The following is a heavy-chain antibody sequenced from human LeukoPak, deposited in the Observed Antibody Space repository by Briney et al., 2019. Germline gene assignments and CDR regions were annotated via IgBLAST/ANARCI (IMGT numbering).Heavy chain of an antibody. D-gene: IGHD4-17*01. CDR2: IIPIFGTA. V-gene: IGHV1-69*06. J-gene: IGHJ6*03. CDR3: ASIGDADEYYYYMDV. Sequence: GASVKVSCKASGGTFSSYAISWVRQAPGQGLEWMGGIIPIFGTANYAQKFQGRVTITADKSTSTAYMELSSLRSEDTAVYYCASIGDADEYYYYMDVWGKGTTVTVSS. CDR1: GGTFSSYA.